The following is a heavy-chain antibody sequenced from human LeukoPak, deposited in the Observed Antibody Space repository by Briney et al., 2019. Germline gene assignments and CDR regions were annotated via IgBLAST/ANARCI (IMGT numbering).Heavy chain of an antibody. CDR1: GGSISSGSYY. V-gene: IGHV4-61*02. J-gene: IGHJ6*02. CDR3: ATRPYYYGSGFHGMDV. CDR2: IYTSGST. Sequence: SETLSLTCTVSGGSISSGSYYWSWIRQPAGKGLEWIGRIYTSGSTNYNPSLKSRVTISVDTSKNQFFLKMKSVTAADTAMYFCATRPYYYGSGFHGMDVWGQGTTVIVSS. D-gene: IGHD3-10*01.